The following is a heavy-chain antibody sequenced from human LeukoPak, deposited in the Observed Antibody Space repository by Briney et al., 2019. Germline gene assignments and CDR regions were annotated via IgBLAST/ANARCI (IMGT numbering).Heavy chain of an antibody. CDR1: GYRFSSYW. CDR3: ARLGIAGAGTQDAFDI. J-gene: IGHJ3*02. V-gene: IGHV5-51*01. D-gene: IGHD6-13*01. Sequence: GESLKISCEGSGYRFSSYWIGWVRQMPGKGLEGMGIIYPGDSETKSSPSFQGQVTISADRAISTAYLQWSSLKASDSAIYYCARLGIAGAGTQDAFDIWGQGTMVTVSS. CDR2: IYPGDSET.